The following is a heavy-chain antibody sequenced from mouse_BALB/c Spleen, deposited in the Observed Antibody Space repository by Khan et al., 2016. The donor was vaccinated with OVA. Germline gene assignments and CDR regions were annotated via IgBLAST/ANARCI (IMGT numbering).Heavy chain of an antibody. CDR1: GYSITSDYA. CDR3: AREGSHYNYAMDY. V-gene: IGHV3-2*02. J-gene: IGHJ4*01. CDR2: ISSSGST. D-gene: IGHD1-2*01. Sequence: EVQLLETGPGLVKPSQSLSLTCTVTGYSITSDYAWNWIRQFPGNKLEWMGYISSSGSTNNTPALKRRISITRDTSKNQFFLQLNSVTTEDTATYYCAREGSHYNYAMDYWGQGTSVTVSS.